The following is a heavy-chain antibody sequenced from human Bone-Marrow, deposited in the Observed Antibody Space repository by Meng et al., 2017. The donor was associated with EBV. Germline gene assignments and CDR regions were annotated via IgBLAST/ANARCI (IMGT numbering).Heavy chain of an antibody. CDR1: GYTFTGYG. D-gene: IGHD2-15*01. CDR3: ASEGYCSGASCYSDY. CDR2: ISAYNGNT. Sequence: ECMSPGAALTVSDSASGYTFTGYGISWVRQAPGKGLEWMGWISAYNGNTNHAQKLQGRVTMTTDTSTSTAYMELRSLRSDDTAVYYCASEGYCSGASCYSDYWGQGTLVTVSS. V-gene: IGHV1-18*01. J-gene: IGHJ4*02.